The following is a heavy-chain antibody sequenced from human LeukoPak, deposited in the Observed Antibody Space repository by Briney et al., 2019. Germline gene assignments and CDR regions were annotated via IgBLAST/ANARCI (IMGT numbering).Heavy chain of an antibody. CDR3: AKGRALRYFDWYPYDY. D-gene: IGHD3-9*01. J-gene: IGHJ4*02. CDR1: GFTFSSYA. CDR2: ISGSGGST. Sequence: GGSLRLSCAASGFTFSSYAMSWVRQAPGKGLEWVSAISGSGGSTYYADSVKGRFTISRDNSKNTLYLQMNSLRAEDTAVYYCAKGRALRYFDWYPYDYWGQGTLVTVSS. V-gene: IGHV3-23*01.